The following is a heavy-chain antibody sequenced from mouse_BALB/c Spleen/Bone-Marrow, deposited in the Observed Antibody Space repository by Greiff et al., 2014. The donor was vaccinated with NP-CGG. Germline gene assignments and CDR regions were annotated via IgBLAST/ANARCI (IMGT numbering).Heavy chain of an antibody. V-gene: IGHV1-14*01. CDR2: INPYNDGT. CDR3: ARRGFDEGYYAMDY. CDR1: GYTFTSYV. J-gene: IGHJ4*01. Sequence: EVQLQQSGPELVKPGASVKMSCKASGYTFTSYVMHWVKQKPGQGLEWIGYINPYNDGTKYNEKFKGKATLTSDKSSSTAYMELSSLTSEDSAVYYCARRGFDEGYYAMDYWGQGTSVTVSS.